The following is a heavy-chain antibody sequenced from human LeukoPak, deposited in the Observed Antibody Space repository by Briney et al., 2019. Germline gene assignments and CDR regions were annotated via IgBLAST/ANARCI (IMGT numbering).Heavy chain of an antibody. CDR1: GGSFSSSSYY. CDR2: IYYSGST. V-gene: IGHV4-39*07. D-gene: IGHD3-22*01. CDR3: AWYYYDSSGYYYFDY. Sequence: SETLSLTCTVSGGSFSSSSYYWGWIRPPPGKGLVWIGSIYYSGSTYYNPSLKSRVTISVDTSKNQFSLKLSSVTAADTAVNYCAWYYYDSSGYYYFDYWGQGTLVTVSS. J-gene: IGHJ4*02.